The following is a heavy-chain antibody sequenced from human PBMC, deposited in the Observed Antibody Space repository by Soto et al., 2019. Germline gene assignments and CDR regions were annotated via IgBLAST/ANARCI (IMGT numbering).Heavy chain of an antibody. CDR2: IMDIGDRT. CDR1: GFSFISYA. CDR3: YLFSRDFDY. J-gene: IGHJ4*02. Sequence: EVHLLESGGGLVQPGGSLRLSCAASGFSFISYAMSWVRQAPGKGLEWVSGIMDIGDRTFYADSVKGRFTISRDNSKHTLHLQMSTLRATATAVYYCYLFSRDFDYWGQGTLVTVSS. V-gene: IGHV3-23*01. D-gene: IGHD3-3*01.